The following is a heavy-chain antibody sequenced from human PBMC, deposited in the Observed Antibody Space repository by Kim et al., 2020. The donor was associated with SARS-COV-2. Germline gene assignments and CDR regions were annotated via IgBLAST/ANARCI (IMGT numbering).Heavy chain of an antibody. CDR2: INHSGST. V-gene: IGHV4-34*01. CDR1: GGSFSGYY. Sequence: SETLSLTCAVYGGSFSGYYWSWIRQPPGKGLEWIGEINHSGSTNYNPSLKSRVTISVDTSKNQFSLKLSSVTAADTAVYYCARVGEMATTDPFDYWGQGTLVTVSS. CDR3: ARVGEMATTDPFDY. D-gene: IGHD5-12*01. J-gene: IGHJ4*02.